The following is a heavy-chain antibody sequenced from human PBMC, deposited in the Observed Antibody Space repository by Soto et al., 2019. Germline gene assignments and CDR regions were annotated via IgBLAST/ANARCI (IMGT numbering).Heavy chain of an antibody. J-gene: IGHJ4*02. CDR3: ARLPYNWNLQGGFDY. Sequence: PGXSRKLSCNGSGYSFTSYWIGWVRQMPGKGLEWMGIIYPGDSDTRYSPSFQGQVTISADKSISTAYLQWSSLKASDTAMYYCARLPYNWNLQGGFDYWGQGTLVTVSS. CDR1: GYSFTSYW. CDR2: IYPGDSDT. D-gene: IGHD1-7*01. V-gene: IGHV5-51*01.